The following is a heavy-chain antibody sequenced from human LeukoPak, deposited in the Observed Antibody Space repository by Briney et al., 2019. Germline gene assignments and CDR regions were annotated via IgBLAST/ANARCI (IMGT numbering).Heavy chain of an antibody. CDR1: GFTFSSYS. D-gene: IGHD3-10*01. J-gene: IGHJ4*02. CDR3: ARIMVRGVYDY. V-gene: IGHV3-48*04. Sequence: GGSLRLSCAASGFTFSSYSMNWVRQAPGKGLEWVSYISSSSSTIYYADPVKGRFTISRDNAKNSLYLQMNSLRAEDTAVYYCARIMVRGVYDYWGQGTLVTVSS. CDR2: ISSSSSTI.